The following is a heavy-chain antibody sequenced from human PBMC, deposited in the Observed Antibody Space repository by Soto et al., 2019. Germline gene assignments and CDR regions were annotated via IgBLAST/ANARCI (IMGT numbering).Heavy chain of an antibody. Sequence: QVPLVQSGAEVKKPGSSVKVSCKASGGTFSSYAISWVRQAPGQGLEWMGGIIPIFGTANYAQKFQDRVTITADESTSTAYMELRSLRSEDTAVYYCARSSITLVRGADYTMDVWGQGTTVTVSS. CDR3: ARSSITLVRGADYTMDV. J-gene: IGHJ6*02. V-gene: IGHV1-69*01. CDR2: IIPIFGTA. CDR1: GGTFSSYA. D-gene: IGHD3-10*01.